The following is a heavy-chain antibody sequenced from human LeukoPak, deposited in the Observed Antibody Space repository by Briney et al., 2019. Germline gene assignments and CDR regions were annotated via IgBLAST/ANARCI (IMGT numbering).Heavy chain of an antibody. J-gene: IGHJ4*02. CDR2: INHGGST. CDR1: GGSFSGYY. V-gene: IGHV4-34*01. D-gene: IGHD3-22*01. CDR3: ARAPRVRTYYYDTSGPFYYFDY. Sequence: SETLSLSCTVSGGSFSGYYWSWIRQPPGKGLEWIGEINHGGSTNYNPSLKSRVTISVDTSKNQFSLKLSSVTAADTAVYYCARAPRVRTYYYDTSGPFYYFDYWGQGTLVTVSS.